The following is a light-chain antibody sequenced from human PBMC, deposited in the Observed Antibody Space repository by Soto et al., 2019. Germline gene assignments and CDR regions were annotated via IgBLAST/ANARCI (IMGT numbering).Light chain of an antibody. CDR2: STS. CDR3: LLYFGSAQLV. Sequence: QTVVIQDPSLTVSPGGTVTLTCTASTGTVNNGHYPNWFQQRPGQAPKALIYSTSNKYSWTPDHFSGSLLGGKAALTLSGVQPEDEADYFCLLYFGSAQLVFGGGTKLTVL. V-gene: IGLV7-43*01. CDR1: TGTVNNGHY. J-gene: IGLJ2*01.